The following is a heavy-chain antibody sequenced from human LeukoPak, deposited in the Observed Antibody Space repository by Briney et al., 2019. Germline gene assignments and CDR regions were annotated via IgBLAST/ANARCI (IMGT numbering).Heavy chain of an antibody. Sequence: PSETPSLTCTVSGGSVSRSSYYWVRIRQPPGKGLEWIGTIYYSGTTYYNPSLKSRVTISVDTSKNQFSLKLSSVTAADTAVYSCARVSDGSFDYWGQGTLVTVSS. J-gene: IGHJ4*02. CDR2: IYYSGTT. CDR3: ARVSDGSFDY. CDR1: GGSVSRSSYY. D-gene: IGHD3-10*01. V-gene: IGHV4-39*07.